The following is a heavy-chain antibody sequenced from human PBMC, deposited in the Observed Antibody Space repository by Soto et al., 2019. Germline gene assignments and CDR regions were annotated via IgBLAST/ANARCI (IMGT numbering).Heavy chain of an antibody. CDR2: IYNGGNT. D-gene: IGHD5-18*01. J-gene: IGHJ6*02. CDR1: GGSISSYY. V-gene: IGHV4-4*07. Sequence: PSETLTLTCTVSGGSISSYYWSWIRQSAGKGLEWVGRIYNGGNTQYNPSLKNRLTMSADTSKNKFSLRLNSVTAADAAVYYCGRGGSDSYGFDVWGQGTTVTVSS. CDR3: GRGGSDSYGFDV.